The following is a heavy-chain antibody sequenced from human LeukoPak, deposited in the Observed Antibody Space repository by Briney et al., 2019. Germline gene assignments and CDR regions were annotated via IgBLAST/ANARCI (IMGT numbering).Heavy chain of an antibody. J-gene: IGHJ4*02. Sequence: ASVKFSCRASGYTFTGYYMHWVRQAPGQGLEWMGWINPNSGGTNYAQKFQGRVTMTRDTSISTAYMELSGLRSDDTAVYYCAREGSSSFVPDWGQGTLVTVSS. V-gene: IGHV1-2*02. CDR2: INPNSGGT. CDR3: AREGSSSFVPD. CDR1: GYTFTGYY. D-gene: IGHD6-13*01.